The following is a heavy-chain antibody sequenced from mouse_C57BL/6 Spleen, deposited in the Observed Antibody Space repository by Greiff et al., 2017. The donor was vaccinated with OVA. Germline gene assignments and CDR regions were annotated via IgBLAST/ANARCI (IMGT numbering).Heavy chain of an antibody. CDR1: GYTFTSYW. CDR2: IDPSDSYT. CDR3: ARREGEGAMDY. V-gene: IGHV1-69*01. J-gene: IGHJ4*01. Sequence: QVQLQQPGAELVMPGASVKLSCKASGYTFTSYWMHWVKQRPGQGLEWIGEIDPSDSYTNYNQKFKGKSTLTVDKSSSTAYMQLSSLTSEDSAVYYCARREGEGAMDYWGQGTSVTVSS.